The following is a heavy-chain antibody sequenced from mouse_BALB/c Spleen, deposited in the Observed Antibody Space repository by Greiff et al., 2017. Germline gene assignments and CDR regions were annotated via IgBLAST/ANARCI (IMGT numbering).Heavy chain of an antibody. CDR1: GYTFTSYT. V-gene: IGHV1-4*01. D-gene: IGHD2-3*01. CDR2: INPSSGYT. J-gene: IGHJ3*01. CDR3: ARSYDGYPAWFAY. Sequence: VQLQESGAELARPGASVKMSCKASGYTFTSYTMHWVKQRPGQGLEWIGYINPSSGYTNYNQKFKDKATLTADKSSSTAYMQLSSLTSEDSAVYYCARSYDGYPAWFAYWGQGTLVTVSA.